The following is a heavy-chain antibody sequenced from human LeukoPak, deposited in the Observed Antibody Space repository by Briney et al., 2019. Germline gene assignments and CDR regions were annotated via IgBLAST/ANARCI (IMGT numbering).Heavy chain of an antibody. CDR3: ARDPKGDTAL. D-gene: IGHD5-18*01. CDR2: INHSGST. Sequence: PSETLSLTCAVYGGSFSGYYWSWIRQPPGKGLEWIGEINHSGSTNYNPSLKSRVTISVDTSKNQFSLKLSSGTAADTAVYYCARDPKGDTALWGQGTLVTVSS. V-gene: IGHV4-34*01. J-gene: IGHJ4*02. CDR1: GGSFSGYY.